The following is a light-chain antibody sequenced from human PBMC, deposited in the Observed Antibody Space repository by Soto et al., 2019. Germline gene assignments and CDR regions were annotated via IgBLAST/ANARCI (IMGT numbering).Light chain of an antibody. J-gene: IGKJ5*01. V-gene: IGKV3-11*01. CDR2: DAS. Sequence: EIVMTQSPVTLSVSPGDRVTLSCRASQSVSSNLAWYQQKPGQAPSLLIYDASNRATGIPARFSGSGSGTDFTLTITSLEPEDFAVYYCQQRSNWPPSITFGQGTRLEIK. CDR1: QSVSSN. CDR3: QQRSNWPPSIT.